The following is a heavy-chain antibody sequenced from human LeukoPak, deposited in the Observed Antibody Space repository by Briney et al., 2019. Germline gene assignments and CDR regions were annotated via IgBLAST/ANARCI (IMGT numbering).Heavy chain of an antibody. CDR2: IYYSGST. Sequence: SETLSLTCAVSGGSISSSNWWSWARQPPGKGLEWIGSIYYSGSTYYNPSLKSRVTISVDTSKNQFSLKLSSVTAADTAVYYCASHKVQWLVFDYWGQGTLVTVSS. J-gene: IGHJ4*02. V-gene: IGHV4-4*02. CDR1: GGSISSSNW. CDR3: ASHKVQWLVFDY. D-gene: IGHD6-19*01.